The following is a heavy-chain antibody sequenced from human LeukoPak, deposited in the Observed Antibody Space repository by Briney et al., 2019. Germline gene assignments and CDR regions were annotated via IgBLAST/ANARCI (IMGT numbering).Heavy chain of an antibody. Sequence: SETLSLTCTVSGGSISSYYWSWIRQPLGKGLEWIGYIYYSGSTNYNPSLKSRVTISVDTSKNQFSLKLSSVTAADTAVYYCARHGGKDGIAAAGRPGSLDYWGQGTLVTVSS. CDR3: ARHGGKDGIAAAGRPGSLDY. CDR2: IYYSGST. J-gene: IGHJ4*02. V-gene: IGHV4-59*08. CDR1: GGSISSYY. D-gene: IGHD6-13*01.